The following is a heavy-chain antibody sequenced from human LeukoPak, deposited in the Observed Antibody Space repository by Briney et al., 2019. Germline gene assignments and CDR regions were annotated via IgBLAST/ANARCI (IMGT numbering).Heavy chain of an antibody. D-gene: IGHD5-18*01. CDR3: ARGGQKYTYGLL. Sequence: SETLSLTCTVSGGSISSYYWSWIRQPAGKGLEWIGRIYATGNTNYNPSLKSRVTISVDTSKNQFSLNLRSVTAADTAVYYCARGGQKYTYGLLWGQGTLVTVSS. CDR1: GGSISSYY. CDR2: IYATGNT. V-gene: IGHV4-4*07. J-gene: IGHJ4*02.